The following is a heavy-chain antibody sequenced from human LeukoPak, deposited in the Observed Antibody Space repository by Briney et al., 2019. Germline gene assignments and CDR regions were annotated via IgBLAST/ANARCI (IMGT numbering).Heavy chain of an antibody. J-gene: IGHJ4*02. CDR3: AKDGEPDPYCFDY. D-gene: IGHD1-26*01. V-gene: IGHV3-23*01. CDR2: ISGSGGST. Sequence: GGSLRLSCAASGFTFSSYAMSWVRQAPGKGLEWVSAISGSGGSTYYADSVKGRFTISRDDSKNTLYLQMNSLRAEDTAVYYCAKDGEPDPYCFDYWGQGTLVTVSS. CDR1: GFTFSSYA.